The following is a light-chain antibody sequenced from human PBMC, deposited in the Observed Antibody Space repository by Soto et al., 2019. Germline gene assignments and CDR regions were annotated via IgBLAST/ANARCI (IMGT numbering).Light chain of an antibody. CDR2: RNN. V-gene: IGLV1-47*01. CDR3: AVWDDSLSANYV. J-gene: IGLJ1*01. CDR1: SSNIGSNY. Sequence: QSVLTQPPSASGTPGQRVTISCSGSSSNIGSNYVYWYQQLPGTAPKLLIYRNNQRPSGVPDRFSGSKSGTSASLAISGLRSEDEADYYCAVWDDSLSANYVFGTGTKLTVL.